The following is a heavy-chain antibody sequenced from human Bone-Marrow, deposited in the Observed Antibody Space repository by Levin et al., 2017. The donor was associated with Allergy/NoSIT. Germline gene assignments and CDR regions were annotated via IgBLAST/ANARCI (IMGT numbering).Heavy chain of an antibody. D-gene: IGHD3-10*01. CDR1: GFTFSNYG. J-gene: IGHJ4*02. V-gene: IGHV3-30*18. Sequence: GESLKISCAASGFTFSNYGMHWFRQPPGKGLEWVAVISDDGNRNFYPDSVKGRFTISRDNSINTLYLQMTSLRVEDTAVYYCAKADSPSGNSFLVDFWGQGALVTVSS. CDR2: ISDDGNRN. CDR3: AKADSPSGNSFLVDF.